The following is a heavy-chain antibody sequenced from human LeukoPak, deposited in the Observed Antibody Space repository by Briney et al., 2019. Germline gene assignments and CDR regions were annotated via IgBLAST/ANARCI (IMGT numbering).Heavy chain of an antibody. J-gene: IGHJ4*02. D-gene: IGHD3-10*01. CDR1: GFTFSHYE. CDR3: TRDDYYGSGSYYNVRVPSDY. CDR2: ISSTGNTI. Sequence: GGSLRLSCAASGFTFSHYEMNWVRQAPGKGLEWLSYISSTGNTIYYADSVKGRFTISRDNAKHSLYLQMNSLRVEDTAVYYCTRDDYYGSGSYYNVRVPSDYWGQGTLVTVSP. V-gene: IGHV3-48*03.